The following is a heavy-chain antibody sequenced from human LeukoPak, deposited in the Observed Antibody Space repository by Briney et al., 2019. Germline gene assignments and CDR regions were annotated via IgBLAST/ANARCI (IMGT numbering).Heavy chain of an antibody. CDR3: ARVGTSWAFDY. CDR2: IWYDGSNK. Sequence: GGSLRLSCAACGFTFNNYGIHWVRQAPGKGLEWVAVIWYDGSNKYYADSVKGRFTISRDNSKNTLYLQMNSLRAEDTAVYYCARVGTSWAFDYWGQGILVTVSS. D-gene: IGHD2-2*01. J-gene: IGHJ4*02. CDR1: GFTFNNYG. V-gene: IGHV3-33*01.